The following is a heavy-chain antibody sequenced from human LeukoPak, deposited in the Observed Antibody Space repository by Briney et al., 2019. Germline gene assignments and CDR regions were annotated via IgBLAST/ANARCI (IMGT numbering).Heavy chain of an antibody. CDR1: GYTFTSYG. Sequence: GASVKVSCKASGYTFTSYGISWVRQAPGQGLEWMGWISAYNGNTNYAQKLQGRVTMTTDTSTSTACMELRSLRSDDTAVYYCAREGVCSSGGSCYINYYYYYGMDVWGQGTTVTVSS. CDR2: ISAYNGNT. D-gene: IGHD2-15*01. CDR3: AREGVCSSGGSCYINYYYYYGMDV. J-gene: IGHJ6*02. V-gene: IGHV1-18*01.